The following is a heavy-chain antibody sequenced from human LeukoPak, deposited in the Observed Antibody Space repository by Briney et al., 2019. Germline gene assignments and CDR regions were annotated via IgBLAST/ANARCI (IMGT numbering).Heavy chain of an antibody. D-gene: IGHD3-10*01. CDR2: INNSGVT. CDR1: TPSFSGYY. J-gene: IGHJ5*02. V-gene: IGHV4-34*01. Sequence: PSATLSLTCAVHTPSFSGYYWTWLRQAPGKGLEWLGEINNSGVTYYNPSLEPRVTISRDTSKIQFSLQLKSVSAADTAVYYCARGGTTYYYGSGTSPWGQGTLVIVSS. CDR3: ARGGTTYYYGSGTSP.